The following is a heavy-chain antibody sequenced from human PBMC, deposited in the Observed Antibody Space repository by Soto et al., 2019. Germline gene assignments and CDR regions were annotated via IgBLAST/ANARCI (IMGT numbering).Heavy chain of an antibody. V-gene: IGHV3-7*01. CDR1: ALTFRNNW. CDR2: INQDGSEK. J-gene: IGHJ4*02. CDR3: ARGSGSSYFDF. D-gene: IGHD3-10*01. Sequence: GGSLRLSCAASALTFRNNWMSWVRQAPGKGLEWVANINQDGSEKSYVDSVKGRFTISRDRAKNSVYLHLSSLRAGDTAVYFCARGSGSSYFDFWGQGTLVTVLL.